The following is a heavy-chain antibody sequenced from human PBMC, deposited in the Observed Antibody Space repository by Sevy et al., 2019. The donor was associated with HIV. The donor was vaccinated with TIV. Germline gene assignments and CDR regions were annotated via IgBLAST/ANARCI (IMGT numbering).Heavy chain of an antibody. CDR1: GGTFSSYA. CDR3: ARDRRNYGMDV. V-gene: IGHV1-69*13. Sequence: ASVKVSCKASGGTFSSYAISWVRQAPGQGLEWMGGIIPIFGTANYAQKFQGRVTITADESTSKAYMELGSLRSEDTAVYYCARDRRNYGMDVWGQGTTVTVSS. CDR2: IIPIFGTA. J-gene: IGHJ6*02.